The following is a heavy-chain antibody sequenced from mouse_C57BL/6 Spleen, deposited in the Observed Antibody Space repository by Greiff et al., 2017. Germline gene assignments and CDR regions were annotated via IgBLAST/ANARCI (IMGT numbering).Heavy chain of an antibody. CDR1: GFNIKDDY. Sequence: EVMLVESGAELVRPGASVKLSCTASGFNIKDDYMHWVKQRPEQGLEWIGWIDPENGDTEYASKFQGKATITADTSSNTAYLQLSSLTSEDTAVYYCTTGVTTVPSFAYWGQGTLVTVSA. V-gene: IGHV14-4*01. CDR2: IDPENGDT. J-gene: IGHJ3*01. D-gene: IGHD1-1*01. CDR3: TTGVTTVPSFAY.